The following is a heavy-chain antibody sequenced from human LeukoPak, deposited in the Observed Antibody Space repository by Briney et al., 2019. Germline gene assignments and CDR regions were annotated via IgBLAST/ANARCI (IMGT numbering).Heavy chain of an antibody. CDR2: INPSGGST. V-gene: IGHV1-46*01. CDR1: GYTFTSYY. Sequence: ASVKVSCKASGYTFTSYYMHWVRQAPGQGLEWMGIINPSGGSTSYAQKFQGRVTMTRDTSTSTVYMELSSLRSEDTAMYYCARGAAYCGGDCYSMGALLDYWGQGTLVTVSS. J-gene: IGHJ4*02. CDR3: ARGAAYCGGDCYSMGALLDY. D-gene: IGHD2-21*02.